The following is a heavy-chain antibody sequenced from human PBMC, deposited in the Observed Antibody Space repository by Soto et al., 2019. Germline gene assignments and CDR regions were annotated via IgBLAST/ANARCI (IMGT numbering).Heavy chain of an antibody. CDR3: ARDLGGDSSGYYISRGAFDI. Sequence: APVKVSCKASGYTFTSYYMHWVRQAPGQGLEWMGIINPSGGSTSYAQKFQGRVTMTRDTSTSTVYMELSSLRSEDTAVYYCARDLGGDSSGYYISRGAFDIWGQGTMVTVSS. V-gene: IGHV1-46*01. CDR1: GYTFTSYY. J-gene: IGHJ3*02. CDR2: INPSGGST. D-gene: IGHD3-22*01.